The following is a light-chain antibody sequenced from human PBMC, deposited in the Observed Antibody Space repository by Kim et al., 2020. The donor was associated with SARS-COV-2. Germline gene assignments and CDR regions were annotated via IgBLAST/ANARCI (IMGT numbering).Light chain of an antibody. V-gene: IGLV3-21*04. J-gene: IGLJ2*01. CDR3: QVWDRSSDQVL. Sequence: VLTQPPSVSVAPGKTATITCGGNNIGSENVHWYQQQPGQAPVLVIHYDDGRPSGIPDRFSGSKSGNTATLTISRVEAGDEADYYCQVWDRSSDQVLFGGGTQLTVL. CDR2: YDD. CDR1: NIGSEN.